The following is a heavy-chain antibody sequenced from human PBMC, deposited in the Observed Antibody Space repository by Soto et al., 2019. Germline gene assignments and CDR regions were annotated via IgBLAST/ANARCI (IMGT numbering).Heavy chain of an antibody. V-gene: IGHV4-39*07. J-gene: IGHJ4*01. CDR3: ANLRANYFDY. CDR2: IYYSGST. CDR1: GGSISSSSYY. Sequence: SETLSLTCTVSGGSISSSSYYWGWIRQPPGKGLEWIGSIYYSGSTYYNPSLKSRVTISVDTSKNQFSLRLRSVTAADTAVYYCANLRANYFDYWGQGTLVTVSS.